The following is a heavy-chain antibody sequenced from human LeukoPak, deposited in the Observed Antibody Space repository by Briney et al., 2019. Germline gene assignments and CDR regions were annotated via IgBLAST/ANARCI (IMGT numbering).Heavy chain of an antibody. CDR2: IHYSGST. J-gene: IGHJ4*02. CDR1: GFSITSYY. Sequence: SETLSLTCTVSGFSITSYYWGWIRQPPGKGLEWIGLIHYSGSTTYNPSLTSRVTMSVDTSKNQFSLQLMSVTAADTALYYCARDIRGVGATHYFDYWGQGTLVTVTS. D-gene: IGHD1-26*01. CDR3: ARDIRGVGATHYFDY. V-gene: IGHV4-59*01.